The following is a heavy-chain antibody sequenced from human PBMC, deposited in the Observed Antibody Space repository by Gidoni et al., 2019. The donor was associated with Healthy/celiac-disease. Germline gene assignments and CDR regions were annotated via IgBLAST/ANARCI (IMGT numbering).Heavy chain of an antibody. D-gene: IGHD3-22*01. CDR1: GYTFTGYY. CDR3: ARGATTGSGYYVLGTATYEFDY. V-gene: IGHV1-2*02. CDR2: IKPNSGGT. J-gene: IGHJ4*02. Sequence: QVQLVQSGAEVKKPGASVQVSCKASGYTFTGYYMHWVRQAPGQGFEWMGWIKPNSGGTNYAQKFQGRVTMTRDTSISTAYMELSRLRSDDTAVYYWARGATTGSGYYVLGTATYEFDYWGQGTLVTVSS.